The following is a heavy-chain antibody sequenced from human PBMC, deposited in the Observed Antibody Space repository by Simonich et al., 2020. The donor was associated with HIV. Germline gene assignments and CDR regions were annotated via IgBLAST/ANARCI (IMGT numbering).Heavy chain of an antibody. CDR2: SNPNSGGT. Sequence: QVQLVQSGAEVKKPGASVKVSCKASGYTFTGHYMHWVRQAPGQGLQGRGWSNPNSGGTNYAQKLQGRVTMTRDTSISTAYMELRRLKSDDTAVYYCAKSPLVGAQDDAFDIWGQGTMVTVSS. D-gene: IGHD1-26*01. J-gene: IGHJ3*02. V-gene: IGHV1-2*02. CDR3: AKSPLVGAQDDAFDI. CDR1: GYTFTGHY.